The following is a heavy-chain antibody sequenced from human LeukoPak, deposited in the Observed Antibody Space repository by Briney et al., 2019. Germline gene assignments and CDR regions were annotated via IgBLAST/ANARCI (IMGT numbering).Heavy chain of an antibody. J-gene: IGHJ6*03. CDR2: ISAYNGNT. Sequence: GASVKVSCKASGYTFTSYGISWVRQAPGQGLEWMGWISAYNGNTNYAQKLQGRITMTTDTSTSTAYMELRSLRSDDTAVYYCARVVEGVDPDYYYYMDVWGKGTTVTVSS. CDR1: GYTFTSYG. D-gene: IGHD2-8*01. V-gene: IGHV1-18*01. CDR3: ARVVEGVDPDYYYYMDV.